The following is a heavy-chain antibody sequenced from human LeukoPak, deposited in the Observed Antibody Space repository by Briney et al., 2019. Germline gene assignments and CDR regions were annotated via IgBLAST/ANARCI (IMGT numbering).Heavy chain of an antibody. CDR2: IKQDGSEG. D-gene: IGHD2-2*01. CDR1: GFTFSSYW. CDR3: ARDIKGYCSSTSCSTDY. Sequence: GGSLRLSCAASGFTFSSYWMSWVRQAPGKGLEWVANIKQDGSEGYYVDSVKGRFTISRDNAKNSLYLQMNSLRAEDTAVYYCARDIKGYCSSTSCSTDYWGQGTLVTVSS. V-gene: IGHV3-7*01. J-gene: IGHJ4*02.